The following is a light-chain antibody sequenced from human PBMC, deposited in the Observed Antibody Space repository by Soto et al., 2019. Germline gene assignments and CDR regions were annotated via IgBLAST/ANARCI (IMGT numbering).Light chain of an antibody. V-gene: IGLV2-14*01. CDR1: NRDVGSYNL. CDR3: SSYTTTSTLV. Sequence: QSVLTQPASVSGSPGQSITIACTGTNRDVGSYNLVSWYQQRPGEAPKLIISEVRNRPSGISYRFTGSKSSNTASLTISGPQAEDEADYYCSSYTTTSTLVFGGGTKVTVL. CDR2: EVR. J-gene: IGLJ3*02.